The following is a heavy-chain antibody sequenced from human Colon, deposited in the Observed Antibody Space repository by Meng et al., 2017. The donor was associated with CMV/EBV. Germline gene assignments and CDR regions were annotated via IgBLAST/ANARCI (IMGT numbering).Heavy chain of an antibody. J-gene: IGHJ6*02. Sequence: GESLKISCVASGFSFSNFWMSWVRQAPGKGLEWVANIKEDGSEQFYADSVKGRFTISRDNAKNSLFVQMNSLRGEDTGVYYCARIMFCSDTSCYSHYGMDVWGQGTTVTVSS. CDR3: ARIMFCSDTSCYSHYGMDV. CDR1: GFSFSNFW. V-gene: IGHV3-7*01. D-gene: IGHD2-2*02. CDR2: IKEDGSEQ.